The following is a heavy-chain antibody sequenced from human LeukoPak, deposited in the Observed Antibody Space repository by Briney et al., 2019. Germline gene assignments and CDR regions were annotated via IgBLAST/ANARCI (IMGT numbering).Heavy chain of an antibody. Sequence: PSETLSLTCTVSGGSISSYYWSWIRQPPGKGLEWIGYIYYSGSTNYNPSLKSRVTISVDTSKNQFSLKLSSVTAADTAVYYCARRHYYDSSDYGMDVWGQGTTVTVSS. D-gene: IGHD3-22*01. CDR2: IYYSGST. J-gene: IGHJ6*02. CDR3: ARRHYYDSSDYGMDV. CDR1: GGSISSYY. V-gene: IGHV4-59*08.